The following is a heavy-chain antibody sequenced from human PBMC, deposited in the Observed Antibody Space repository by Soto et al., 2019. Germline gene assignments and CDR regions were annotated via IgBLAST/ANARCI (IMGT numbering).Heavy chain of an antibody. V-gene: IGHV3-72*01. Sequence: GGSLRLSCAVSGFTFSDHYMDWVRQAPGKGLEWVARSRNKANSYTTQYGASAKGRFTISRDDSKNSLYLQMDSLKTEDTAVYFCVRGYNSFDSWGQGTLVTVSS. J-gene: IGHJ5*01. CDR2: SRNKANSYTT. CDR3: VRGYNSFDS. CDR1: GFTFSDHY.